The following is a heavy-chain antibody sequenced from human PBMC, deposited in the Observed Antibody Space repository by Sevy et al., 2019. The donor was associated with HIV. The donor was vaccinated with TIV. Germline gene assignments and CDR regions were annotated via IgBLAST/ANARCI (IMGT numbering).Heavy chain of an antibody. CDR2: LKQDGSEK. CDR1: GFSFSVYW. D-gene: IGHD5-18*01. J-gene: IGHJ4*02. CDR3: VGEGVGGYSYSLDC. Sequence: GGSLRLSCAASGFSFSVYWMSWVRQAPGKGLEWVATLKQDGSEKYYVDSVKGRFTISRDNAKNSLYLQMNSLRAEDTAVYYGVGEGVGGYSYSLDCWGQGTLVTVSS. V-gene: IGHV3-7*01.